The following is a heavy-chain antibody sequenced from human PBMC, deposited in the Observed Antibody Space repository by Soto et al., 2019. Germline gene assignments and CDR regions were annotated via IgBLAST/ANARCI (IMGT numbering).Heavy chain of an antibody. D-gene: IGHD3-10*01. CDR3: AREALELYYCDD. CDR2: IWDDGNNK. CDR1: GFSFSSYV. Sequence: QVQLVESGGGVVQPGRSLRLSCAASGFSFSSYVMHWVRQAPGKGLEWVAAIWDDGNNKYYADSVKSRFTISRDNSKNTLYLQVNSMRAEDTAVYYCAREALELYYCDDWGQGTMVTVSS. V-gene: IGHV3-33*01. J-gene: IGHJ3*01.